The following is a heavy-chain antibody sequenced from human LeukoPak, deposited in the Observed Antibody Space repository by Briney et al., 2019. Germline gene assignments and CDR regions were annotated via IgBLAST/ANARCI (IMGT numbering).Heavy chain of an antibody. V-gene: IGHV4-39*01. D-gene: IGHD2-15*01. CDR1: GGSISKSNHY. J-gene: IGHJ4*02. Sequence: SETLSLTCSVSGGSISKSNHYWGWIRQPPGKGLEWIGSIYYGGSTYYNPSLKSRVTISLDTSKNQFSLKLSSVTAADTTVYYCARHGGFNTPVDYWGQGILVTVSS. CDR2: IYYGGST. CDR3: ARHGGFNTPVDY.